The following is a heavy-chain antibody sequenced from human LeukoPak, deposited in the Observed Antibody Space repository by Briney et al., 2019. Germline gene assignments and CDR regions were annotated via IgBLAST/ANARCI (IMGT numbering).Heavy chain of an antibody. CDR3: ARQGASYGDYVWGYYYMDV. Sequence: PSETLSLTCAVYGGSFSDYYWIWIRQSPGKGLEWLGQINNSGSANYNPSLKSRITISVDSSKNQFSLELTSVTAADTAVYYCARQGASYGDYVWGYYYMDVWGRGSTLTVSS. CDR2: INNSGSA. J-gene: IGHJ6*03. V-gene: IGHV4-34*01. CDR1: GGSFSDYY. D-gene: IGHD4-17*01.